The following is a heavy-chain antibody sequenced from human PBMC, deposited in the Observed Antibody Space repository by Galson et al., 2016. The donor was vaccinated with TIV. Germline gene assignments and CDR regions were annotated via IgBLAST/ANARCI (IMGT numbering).Heavy chain of an antibody. J-gene: IGHJ5*02. D-gene: IGHD6-13*01. V-gene: IGHV3-23*01. CDR1: GFTFRSYA. CDR2: ISGGGGST. Sequence: SLRLSCAASGFTFRSYAMSWVRQAPGKGLEWVSVISGGGGSTIYTDSVKGRFTISRDNSKSTLYLQMNSLRVEDTGSYYCATSWGNIAAAGRNWFDPWGQGPLGTVSS. CDR3: ATSWGNIAAAGRNWFDP.